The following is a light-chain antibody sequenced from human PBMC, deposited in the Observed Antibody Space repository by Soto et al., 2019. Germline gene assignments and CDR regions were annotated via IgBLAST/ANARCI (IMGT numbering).Light chain of an antibody. CDR3: SSYTSSSTLV. CDR1: SSDVGDYNY. J-gene: IGLJ2*01. Sequence: QSVLTQPASVSGSPGQSITISCTGTSSDVGDYNYVSWYQQQPGKAPKLMIYDVSNRPSGVSNRFSGSNSGNTASLTVSGLQAEDEADYYCSSYTSSSTLVFGGRTKVTVL. V-gene: IGLV2-14*01. CDR2: DVS.